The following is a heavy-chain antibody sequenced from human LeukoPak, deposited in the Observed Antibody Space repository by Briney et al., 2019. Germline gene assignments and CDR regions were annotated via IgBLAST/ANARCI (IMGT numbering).Heavy chain of an antibody. Sequence: AGGSLRLSCAASGFTFGNYWMHWVRHSPGKGLEWVSAISGSGGSTYYADSVKGRFTISRDNSKNTLYLQMNSLRAEDTAVYYCAKELYYDILTGDYWGQGTLVTVSS. CDR3: AKELYYDILTGDY. CDR2: ISGSGGST. D-gene: IGHD3-9*01. CDR1: GFTFGNYW. V-gene: IGHV3-23*01. J-gene: IGHJ4*02.